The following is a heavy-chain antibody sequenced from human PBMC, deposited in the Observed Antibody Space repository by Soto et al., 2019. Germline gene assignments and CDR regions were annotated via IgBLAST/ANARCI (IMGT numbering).Heavy chain of an antibody. CDR2: ISAFTDRT. V-gene: IGHV1-18*01. J-gene: IGHJ4*02. CDR3: AKDRPRLTQQIVDVY. Sequence: QIQLVQSGAEVKKPGASVRVSCKASGYTFTEHGISWVRQAPGQGLEYMGWISAFTDRTDFAQKFQGRVTLTTDKYTNTAYMELRSLTSDDTAVYCCAKDRPRLTQQIVDVYWGQGTLVTVSS. D-gene: IGHD3-16*02. CDR1: GYTFTEHG.